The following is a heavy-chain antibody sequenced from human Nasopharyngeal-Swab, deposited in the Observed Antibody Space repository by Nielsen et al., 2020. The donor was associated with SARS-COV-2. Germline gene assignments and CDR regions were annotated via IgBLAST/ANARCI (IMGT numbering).Heavy chain of an antibody. J-gene: IGHJ6*02. CDR3: ARDIVVVVAATPYYYYGMDV. Sequence: ASVKVSCKASGYTFTSYDINWVRQATGQGLEWMGWMNPNSGNTGYAQKFQGRVTMTRNTSISTAYMELSSLRSEDTAAYYCARDIVVVVAATPYYYYGMDVWGQGTTVTVSS. V-gene: IGHV1-8*01. D-gene: IGHD2-15*01. CDR2: MNPNSGNT. CDR1: GYTFTSYD.